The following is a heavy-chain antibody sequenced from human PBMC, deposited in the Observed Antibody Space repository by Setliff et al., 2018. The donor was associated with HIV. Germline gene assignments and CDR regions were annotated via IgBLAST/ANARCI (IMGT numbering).Heavy chain of an antibody. CDR3: ARGPAVAGKSYYDYYHMDV. J-gene: IGHJ6*03. CDR1: GYTFTSYD. D-gene: IGHD6-19*01. V-gene: IGHV1-8*01. Sequence: ASVKVSCKASGYTFTSYDINWVRQATGQGLEWMGWMTPDSGKTGYAQKFQGRVTMTRNTSISTAYMELSSLRSEDTAVYYCARGPAVAGKSYYDYYHMDVWGKGTTVTVSS. CDR2: MTPDSGKT.